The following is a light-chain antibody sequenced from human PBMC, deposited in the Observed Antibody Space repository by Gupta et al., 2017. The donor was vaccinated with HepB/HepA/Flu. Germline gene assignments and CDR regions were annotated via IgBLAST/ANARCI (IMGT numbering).Light chain of an antibody. CDR3: QQDASTPIT. CDR2: WAS. CDR1: QSVLYSSNNKNY. J-gene: IGKJ5*01. V-gene: IGKV4-1*01. Sequence: DIVMTQSPDSLAVSLGERATINCKSSQSVLYSSNNKNYLAWYQQKPGQPPKLLIYWASTRESGVPDRFSGSESGTXFTLTIXSLQAENVAVYYCQQDASTPITFGXGTRLEIK.